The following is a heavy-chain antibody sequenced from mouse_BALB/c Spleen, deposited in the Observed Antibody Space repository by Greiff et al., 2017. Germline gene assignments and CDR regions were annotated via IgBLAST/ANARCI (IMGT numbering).Heavy chain of an antibody. CDR2: IDPANGNT. V-gene: IGHV14-3*02. D-gene: IGHD2-14*01. J-gene: IGHJ4*01. Sequence: EVQVVESGAELVKPGASVKLSCTASGFNIKDTFMHWVKQRPEQGLEWIGRIDPANGNTKYDPKFQGKATITADTSSNTAYLQLSSLTSEDTAVYYCARGYYRYDGYYAMDYWGQGTSVTVSS. CDR1: GFNIKDTF. CDR3: ARGYYRYDGYYAMDY.